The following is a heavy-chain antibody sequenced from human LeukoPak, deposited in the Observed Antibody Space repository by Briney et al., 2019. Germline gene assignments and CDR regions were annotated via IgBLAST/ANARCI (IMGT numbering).Heavy chain of an antibody. CDR2: IYYSGST. Sequence: NPSETLSLTCTVSGGSISSYYWSWIRQPPGKGLEWIGYIYYSGSTNYNPSLKSRVTISIDTSKNQFSLKVTSATAADTAMYYCARAYSFGIAYYFDYWGQGTLVTVSS. V-gene: IGHV4-59*01. D-gene: IGHD5-18*01. J-gene: IGHJ4*02. CDR1: GGSISSYY. CDR3: ARAYSFGIAYYFDY.